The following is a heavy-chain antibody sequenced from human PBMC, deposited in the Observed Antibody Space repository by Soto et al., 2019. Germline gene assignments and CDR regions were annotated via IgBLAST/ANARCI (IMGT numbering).Heavy chain of an antibody. CDR2: IYYSGST. CDR1: GGSISSSSYY. J-gene: IGHJ4*02. CDR3: ATLTGLLWFGELQPHPTFDY. Sequence: PSETLSLTCTVSGGSISSSSYYWGWIRQPPGKGLEWIGSIYYSGSTYYNPSLKSRATISVDTSKNQFSLKLSSVTAADTAVYYFATLTGLLWFGELQPHPTFDYWGQGTLVTVSS. D-gene: IGHD3-10*01. V-gene: IGHV4-39*01.